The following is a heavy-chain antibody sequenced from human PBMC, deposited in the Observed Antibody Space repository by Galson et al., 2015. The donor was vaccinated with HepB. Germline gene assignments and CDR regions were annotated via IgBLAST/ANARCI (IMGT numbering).Heavy chain of an antibody. Sequence: SCKASGYTFTSYYMHWVRQAPGQGLEWMGIINPSGGSTSYAQKFQGRVTMTRDTSTSTVYMELSSLRSEDTAVYYCARDPSIAVAGTYFDYWGQGTLVTVSS. CDR2: INPSGGST. J-gene: IGHJ4*02. CDR3: ARDPSIAVAGTYFDY. V-gene: IGHV1-46*03. D-gene: IGHD6-19*01. CDR1: GYTFTSYY.